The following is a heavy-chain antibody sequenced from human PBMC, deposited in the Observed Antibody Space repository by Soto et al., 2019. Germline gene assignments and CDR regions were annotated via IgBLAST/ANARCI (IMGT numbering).Heavy chain of an antibody. V-gene: IGHV4-34*01. CDR3: ARGDRRYFDWLLTRGAFDI. Sequence: SETLSLTCAVYGGSFSGYYWSWIRQPPGKGLEWIGEINHSGSTNYNPSLKSRVTISVDTSKNQFSLKLSSVTAADTAVYYCARGDRRYFDWLLTRGAFDIWGQGTMVTVS. CDR1: GGSFSGYY. D-gene: IGHD3-9*01. J-gene: IGHJ3*02. CDR2: INHSGST.